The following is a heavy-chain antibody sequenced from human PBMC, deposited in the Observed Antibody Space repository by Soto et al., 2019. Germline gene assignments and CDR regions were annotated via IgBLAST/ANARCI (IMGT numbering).Heavy chain of an antibody. CDR1: GFSFSIYD. CDR3: ATGQQLGY. J-gene: IGHJ4*02. D-gene: IGHD6-13*01. Sequence: GGSLRLSCVASGFSFSIYDMHWVRQAPGKGLEWVTVISYDGSNEYYADSVKGRFTISRDNSKNTVYLQMNSLRAEDTAVYYCATGQQLGYWGQGTLVTVSS. V-gene: IGHV3-30*03. CDR2: ISYDGSNE.